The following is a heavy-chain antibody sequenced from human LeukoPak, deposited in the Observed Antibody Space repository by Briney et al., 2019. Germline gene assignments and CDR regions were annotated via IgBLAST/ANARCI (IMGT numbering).Heavy chain of an antibody. Sequence: SETLSLTCAVYGGSFSGYYWSWIRQPPGKGLEWIGGINHSGSTNYNPSLKSRVTISVDTSKNRFSLKLSSVTAADTAVYYCARGRKLGFDYWGQGTLVTVSS. J-gene: IGHJ4*02. V-gene: IGHV4-34*01. CDR1: GGSFSGYY. CDR2: INHSGST. CDR3: ARGRKLGFDY. D-gene: IGHD3-10*01.